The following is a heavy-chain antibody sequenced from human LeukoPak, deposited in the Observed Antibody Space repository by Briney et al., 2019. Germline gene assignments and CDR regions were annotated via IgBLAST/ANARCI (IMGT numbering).Heavy chain of an antibody. D-gene: IGHD3-22*01. CDR2: IFHGGST. CDR3: ARDYYDSSGYYYGLDY. Sequence: PSGTLSLTCAVSGGSVSSSYWWSWVRQPPGKGLEWIGEIFHGGSTNYNPSLKSRVTISVDTSKNQFSLKLSSVTAADTAVYYCARDYYDSSGYYYGLDYWGQGTLVTVSS. V-gene: IGHV4-4*02. CDR1: GGSVSSSYW. J-gene: IGHJ4*02.